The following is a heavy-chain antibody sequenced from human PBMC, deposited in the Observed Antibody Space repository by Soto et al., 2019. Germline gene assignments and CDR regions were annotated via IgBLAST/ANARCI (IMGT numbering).Heavy chain of an antibody. CDR3: ASADYYDSSGYYLLDAFDI. J-gene: IGHJ3*02. V-gene: IGHV4-59*08. Sequence: SETLSLTCAVSGGSISSYYWSWIRQPPGKGLEWIGYIYYSGSTNYNPSLKSRVTISVDTSKNQFSLKLSSVTAADTAVYYCASADYYDSSGYYLLDAFDIWGQGTMVTVS. CDR1: GGSISSYY. D-gene: IGHD3-22*01. CDR2: IYYSGST.